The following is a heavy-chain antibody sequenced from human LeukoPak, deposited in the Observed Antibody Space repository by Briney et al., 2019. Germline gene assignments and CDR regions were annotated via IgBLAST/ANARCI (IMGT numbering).Heavy chain of an antibody. Sequence: SETLSLTCTVSGGSISSYYWSWIRQPPGKGLEWIGYISYSGSTTYNTSLKSRVTILVDTSKNQFSLKLSSVAAADTAVYFCARRWTSSSPSYNYYYMDVWGKGTTVTVSS. V-gene: IGHV4-59*08. CDR3: ARRWTSSSPSYNYYYMDV. CDR2: ISYSGST. D-gene: IGHD6-6*01. J-gene: IGHJ6*03. CDR1: GGSISSYY.